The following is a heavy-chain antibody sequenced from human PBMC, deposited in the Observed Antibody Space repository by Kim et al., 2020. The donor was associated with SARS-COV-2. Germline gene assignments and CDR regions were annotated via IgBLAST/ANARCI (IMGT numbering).Heavy chain of an antibody. J-gene: IGHJ6*02. CDR3: AVVMITFGESYYYYYYGMDV. CDR2: MNPNSGNT. D-gene: IGHD3-16*01. Sequence: ASVKVSCKASGYTFTSYDINWVRQATGQGLEWMGWMNPNSGNTGYAQKFQGRVTMTRNTSISTAYMELSSLRSEDTAVYYCAVVMITFGESYYYYYYGMDVWGQGTTVTVSS. CDR1: GYTFTSYD. V-gene: IGHV1-8*01.